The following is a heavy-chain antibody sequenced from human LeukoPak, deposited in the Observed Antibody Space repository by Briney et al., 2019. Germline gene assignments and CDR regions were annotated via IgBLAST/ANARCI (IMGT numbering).Heavy chain of an antibody. D-gene: IGHD2-2*01. CDR2: IYPGDSDT. V-gene: IGHV5-51*01. Sequence: GESLKISCKGSGYSFTSYWIGWVRQMPGKGLEWMGIIYPGDSDTRYSPSFQGRVTISADKSISTAYLQWSSLKASDTAMYYCARHEVLQWYQIDYWGQGTLVTVSS. J-gene: IGHJ4*02. CDR3: ARHEVLQWYQIDY. CDR1: GYSFTSYW.